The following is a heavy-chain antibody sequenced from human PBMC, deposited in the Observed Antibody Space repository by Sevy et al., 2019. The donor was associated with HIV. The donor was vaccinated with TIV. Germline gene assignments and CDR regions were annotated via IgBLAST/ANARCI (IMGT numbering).Heavy chain of an antibody. V-gene: IGHV4-4*07. Sequence: SETLSLTCTVSGGSISSYYWSWIRQPAGKGLEWIGRIYTSGSTNYNPSLKSRFTMSVDTSKNQFSLKLSSVTAADTAVYYCARDLGVDGYNYYYYYGMDVWGQGTTVTVSS. D-gene: IGHD5-12*01. CDR2: IYTSGST. J-gene: IGHJ6*02. CDR1: GGSISSYY. CDR3: ARDLGVDGYNYYYYYGMDV.